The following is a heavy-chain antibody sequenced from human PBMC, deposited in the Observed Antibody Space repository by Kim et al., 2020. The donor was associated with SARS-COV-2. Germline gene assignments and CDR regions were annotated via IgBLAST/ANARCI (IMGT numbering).Heavy chain of an antibody. CDR2: IIPILGIA. V-gene: IGHV1-69*04. CDR3: ARDLGYGSDY. Sequence: SVKVSCKASGGTFSSYAIHWVRQAPGQGLEWMGRIIPILGIANYAQKFQGRVTITADKSTSTAYMELNSLRSEDTAVYYCARDLGYGSDYWGQGTLVTVSS. J-gene: IGHJ4*02. D-gene: IGHD4-17*01. CDR1: GGTFSSYA.